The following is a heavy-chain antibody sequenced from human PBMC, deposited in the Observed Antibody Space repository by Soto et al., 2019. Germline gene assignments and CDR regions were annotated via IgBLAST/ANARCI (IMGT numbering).Heavy chain of an antibody. J-gene: IGHJ4*02. Sequence: SETLSLTCTVSGGSISSYYWSWIRQPPGKGLEWIGYIYYSGSTNYNPSLKSRVTISVDTSKNQFSLKLSSVTAADTAVYYCARADYGDYLDYWGQGTLVTVSS. V-gene: IGHV4-59*01. D-gene: IGHD4-17*01. CDR3: ARADYGDYLDY. CDR1: GGSISSYY. CDR2: IYYSGST.